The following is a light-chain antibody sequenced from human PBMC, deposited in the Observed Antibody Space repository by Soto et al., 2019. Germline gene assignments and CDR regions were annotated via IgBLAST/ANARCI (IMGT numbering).Light chain of an antibody. V-gene: IGKV3-20*01. J-gene: IGKJ5*01. CDR3: QQYGSAPLIT. CDR1: QSLRSCY. Sequence: EIVLTQSPGTLSLSPGERATLSCRASQSLRSCYLAWYQQKPDQAPRLLIYSASSRVTGIPDRFSGSGSGTDFTLTITRLEPEDFAVYYCQQYGSAPLITFGQGTRLEIK. CDR2: SAS.